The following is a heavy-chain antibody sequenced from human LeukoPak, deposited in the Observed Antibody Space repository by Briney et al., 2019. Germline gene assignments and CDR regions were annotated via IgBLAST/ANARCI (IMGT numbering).Heavy chain of an antibody. J-gene: IGHJ4*02. CDR1: GFIFSTYA. CDR3: AKDLRVVGESSAGPLDH. V-gene: IGHV3-23*01. D-gene: IGHD2-15*01. Sequence: AGGPLRLSCAASGFIFSTYAISWVRQAPGRGLECVVSISGSGYTIYYADSVKGRFTISRDNSKNTLYLQVNSLRAEDTAIYYCAKDLRVVGESSAGPLDHWGQGTLVTVSS. CDR2: ISGSGYTI.